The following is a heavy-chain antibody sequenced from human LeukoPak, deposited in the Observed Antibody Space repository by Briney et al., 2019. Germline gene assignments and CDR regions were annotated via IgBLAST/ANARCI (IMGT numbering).Heavy chain of an antibody. CDR2: IKEDGTRK. CDR3: ARALRTHFDY. CDR1: GFTFSSYW. V-gene: IGHV3-7*01. J-gene: IGHJ4*02. D-gene: IGHD4-17*01. Sequence: GGSLRLSCAVSGFTFSSYWMSWIRQAPGKGLEWVANIKEDGTRKNYMDSVKGRFTISRDNSKNTLYLQMNGLRAEDTAVYYCARALRTHFDYWGQGTLVTVSS.